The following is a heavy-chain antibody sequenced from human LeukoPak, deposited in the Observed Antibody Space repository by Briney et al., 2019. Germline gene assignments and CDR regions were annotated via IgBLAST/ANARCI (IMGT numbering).Heavy chain of an antibody. CDR2: INLNTGGT. CDR3: GSVRGILSYFDL. CDR1: GDSFSDYY. D-gene: IGHD3-16*01. V-gene: IGHV1-2*02. J-gene: IGHJ2*01. Sequence: ASVKVSCKSSGDSFSDYYIHWVRQAPGQGPEWMGWINLNTGGTNYAQKFDGRFSMTRDTSINTAFMELSGLRFDDTAVYYCGSVRGILSYFDLWGRGTLVTVSS.